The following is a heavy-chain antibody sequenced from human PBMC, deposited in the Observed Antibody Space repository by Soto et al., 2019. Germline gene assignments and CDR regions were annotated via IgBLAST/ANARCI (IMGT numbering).Heavy chain of an antibody. CDR2: IIPIFGTA. Sequence: QVQLVQSGAEVKKPGSSVKVSCKASGGTFSSYAISWVRQAPGQGLEWMGGIIPIFGTANYAQKFQGRVTITADKSTRTAYMELSSLRSEDTAVYYCARAPTITMVRASGMDVWGQGTTVTVSS. J-gene: IGHJ6*02. V-gene: IGHV1-69*06. D-gene: IGHD3-10*01. CDR3: ARAPTITMVRASGMDV. CDR1: GGTFSSYA.